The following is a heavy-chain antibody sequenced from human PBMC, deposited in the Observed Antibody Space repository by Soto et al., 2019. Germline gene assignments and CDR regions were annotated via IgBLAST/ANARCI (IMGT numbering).Heavy chain of an antibody. Sequence: VKVCCKVCGYTLADLSMHWARQAPGKGLEWMGGFDPEDGETIYAQKFQGRVTMTEDTSTDTAYMELSSLRSEDTAVYYCATFALGSYNAYEAFAIWGQGTMVTVSS. CDR1: GYTLADLS. J-gene: IGHJ3*02. CDR2: FDPEDGET. CDR3: ATFALGSYNAYEAFAI. D-gene: IGHD3-10*01. V-gene: IGHV1-24*01.